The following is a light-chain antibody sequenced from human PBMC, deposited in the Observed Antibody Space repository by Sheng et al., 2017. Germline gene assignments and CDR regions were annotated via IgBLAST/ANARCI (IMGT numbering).Light chain of an antibody. CDR2: DVT. V-gene: IGLV2-11*01. Sequence: QSALTQPRSVSGSPGQSVTISCTGTSSDVGGYNCVSWYQQHPGKAPKLMIYDVTKRPSGVPDRFSGSKSGNTASLTISGLQAEDEADYYCCSYAGSYVFGTGTKVTVL. CDR3: CSYAGSYV. CDR1: SSDVGGYNC. J-gene: IGLJ1*01.